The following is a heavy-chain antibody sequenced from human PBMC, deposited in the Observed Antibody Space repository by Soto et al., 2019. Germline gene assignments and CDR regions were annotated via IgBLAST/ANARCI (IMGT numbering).Heavy chain of an antibody. CDR3: ARGRRLRPYSWFDP. Sequence: GAPVQVSCEASGYTLPGYYMHCVRQAPGQGLEWMGIINPNSGSTSYAQKFQGRVTMTRDTSTSTVYMELSSLRSEDTAVYYCARGRRLRPYSWFDPWGQGNLVTVSA. J-gene: IGHJ5*02. D-gene: IGHD5-12*01. CDR2: INPNSGST. V-gene: IGHV1-46*01. CDR1: GYTLPGYY.